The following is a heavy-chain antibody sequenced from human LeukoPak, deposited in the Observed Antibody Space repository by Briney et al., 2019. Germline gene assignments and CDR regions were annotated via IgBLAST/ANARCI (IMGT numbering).Heavy chain of an antibody. V-gene: IGHV3-33*08. CDR2: IWYDGSNK. D-gene: IGHD3-10*01. CDR3: ARDGDWFGELLAPHFDY. CDR1: GFTFSSYA. J-gene: IGHJ4*02. Sequence: PGRSLRLSCAASGFTFSSYAMHWVRQAPGKGLEWVAVIWYDGSNKYYADSVKGRFTISRDNSKNTLYLQMNSLRAEDTAVYYCARDGDWFGELLAPHFDYWGQGTLVTVSS.